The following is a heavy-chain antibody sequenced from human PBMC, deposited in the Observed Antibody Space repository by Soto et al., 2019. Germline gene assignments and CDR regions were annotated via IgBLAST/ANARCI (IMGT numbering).Heavy chain of an antibody. CDR1: GGTFSSYA. V-gene: IGHV1-69*13. D-gene: IGHD3-10*01. J-gene: IGHJ4*02. Sequence: ASVKVSCKASGGTFSSYAISWVRQAPGQGLEWMGGIIPIFGTANYAQKFQGRVTITADESTSTAYMELSSLRSEDTAIYYCASSYGSGCRAFDYWGQGALVTVSS. CDR2: IIPIFGTA. CDR3: ASSYGSGCRAFDY.